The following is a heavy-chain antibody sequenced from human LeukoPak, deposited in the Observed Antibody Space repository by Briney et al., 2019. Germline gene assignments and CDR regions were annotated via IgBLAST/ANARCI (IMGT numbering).Heavy chain of an antibody. CDR2: ISSSSSYI. V-gene: IGHV3-21*01. CDR1: GFTFSGYS. D-gene: IGHD2-2*01. Sequence: GGSLRLSCAASGFTFSGYSMNWVRQAPGKGLEWVSSISSSSSYIYYADSVKGRFTISRDNAKNSLYLQMNSLRAEDTAVYYCARDLICSSTSCYSYYYGMDVWGKGTTVTVSS. J-gene: IGHJ6*04. CDR3: ARDLICSSTSCYSYYYGMDV.